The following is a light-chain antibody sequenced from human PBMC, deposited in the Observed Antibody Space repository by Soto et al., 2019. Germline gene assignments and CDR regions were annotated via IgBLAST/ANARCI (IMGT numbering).Light chain of an antibody. V-gene: IGLV2-8*01. CDR1: KSDIGVYDF. CDR3: KSYAGSNTYV. J-gene: IGLJ1*01. Sequence: QSVLTQPPSAPGSPGQSVTISCTGTKSDIGVYDFVSWYQHHPGKAPRLIIYEVVQRPSGVPDRFSGSKSGNTASLTVSGLQAADEADYFCKSYAGSNTYVFGSGTKLTVL. CDR2: EVV.